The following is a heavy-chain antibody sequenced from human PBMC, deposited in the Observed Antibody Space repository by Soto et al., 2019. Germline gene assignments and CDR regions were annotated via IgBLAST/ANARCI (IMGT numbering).Heavy chain of an antibody. D-gene: IGHD2-21*02. CDR3: ARHPSDFWFDP. Sequence: QLQLQESGPGLVKPSETLSLTCSVSGGSISSNSYFWGWIRQPPGKVLEWIGSIYYSGSTYYNPSLKSRVPVSVDTSMNQFSLKLSSVTAADTAVYYCARHPSDFWFDPWGQGTLVTVSS. CDR2: IYYSGST. V-gene: IGHV4-39*01. J-gene: IGHJ5*02. CDR1: GGSISSNSYF.